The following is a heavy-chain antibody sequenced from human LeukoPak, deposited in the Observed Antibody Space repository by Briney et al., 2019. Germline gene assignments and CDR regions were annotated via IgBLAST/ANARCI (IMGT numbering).Heavy chain of an antibody. J-gene: IGHJ4*02. D-gene: IGHD6-19*01. CDR3: ARHDSSAWYGGVDH. V-gene: IGHV4-4*07. CDR1: GGSINDYY. CDR2: IYTSGST. Sequence: SETLSLTCTVSGGSINDYYLSWIRQSAGKGLEWIGRIYTSGSTNYNPSLKSRVTISVDTSKNRCSLKLTSVTAADTAVYYCARHDSSAWYGGVDHWGQGTLVTVSS.